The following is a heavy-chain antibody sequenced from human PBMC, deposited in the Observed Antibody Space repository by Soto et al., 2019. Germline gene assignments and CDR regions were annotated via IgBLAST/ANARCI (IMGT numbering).Heavy chain of an antibody. CDR1: GFTFSDYY. CDR2: ISSSGSPI. Sequence: QVQLVESGGGLVKPGGSLRLSCAASGFTFSDYYMSWIRQAPGKGLEWVSYISSSGSPIYYADSVKGRFTISRDNAKNSLYLQMNSLRAEDTAVYYCARCGYCISTSCFYYYYGMDVWGQGTTVTVSS. D-gene: IGHD2-2*01. J-gene: IGHJ6*02. V-gene: IGHV3-11*01. CDR3: ARCGYCISTSCFYYYYGMDV.